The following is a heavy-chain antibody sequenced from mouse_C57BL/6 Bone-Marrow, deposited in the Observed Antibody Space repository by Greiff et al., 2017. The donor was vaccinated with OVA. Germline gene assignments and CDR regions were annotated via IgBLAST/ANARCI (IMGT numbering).Heavy chain of an antibody. CDR3: ASLYYYGSSYRYFDV. V-gene: IGHV1-64*01. CDR2: IHPNSGST. CDR1: GYTFTSYW. D-gene: IGHD1-1*01. J-gene: IGHJ1*03. Sequence: QVQLQQPGAELVKPGASVKLSCKASGYTFTSYWMHWVKQRPGQGLEWIGMIHPNSGSTNYNEKFKSKATLTVDKSSSTAYMQLSSLTSEDSAVYYCASLYYYGSSYRYFDVWGTGTTVTVSS.